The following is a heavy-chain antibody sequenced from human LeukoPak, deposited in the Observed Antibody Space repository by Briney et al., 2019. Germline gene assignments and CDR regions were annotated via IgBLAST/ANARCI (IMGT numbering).Heavy chain of an antibody. V-gene: IGHV3-48*03. CDR2: ISSSGRTI. J-gene: IGHJ4*02. D-gene: IGHD2-15*01. CDR1: GFTFSSYE. CDR3: AREEGGSYY. Sequence: GGSLRLSCAASGFTFSSYEMNWVRQAPGEGLEWVSYISSSGRTIYYADSVKGRFTISRDNAKNSLYLQMDSLRVEDTAVYYCAREEGGSYYWGQGTLVTVSS.